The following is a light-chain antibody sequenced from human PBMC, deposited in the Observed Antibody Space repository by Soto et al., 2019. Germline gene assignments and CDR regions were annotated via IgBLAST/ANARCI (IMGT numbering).Light chain of an antibody. CDR3: QQYNTYST. CDR2: DAS. V-gene: IGKV1-5*01. J-gene: IGKJ5*01. Sequence: DIQVTQSPSTLSASVGDRVTITCRASQGISSWLAWYQQKPGKAPKLLIYDASSSESGVPSRFSGSGSGTEFTLTISSLQPDDFATYYCQQYNTYSTFGQGTRLEIK. CDR1: QGISSW.